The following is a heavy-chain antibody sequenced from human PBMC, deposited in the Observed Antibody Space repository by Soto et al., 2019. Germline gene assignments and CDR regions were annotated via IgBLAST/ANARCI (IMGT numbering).Heavy chain of an antibody. Sequence: QLHLQESGSGLVKPSQTLSLTCAVSGGYINSGGYSWSWIRQPPGKGLEWIGYIYHSGSTYYNPSLKSRVTISVDRSKNQFSLKLSSVTAADTAVYYCARSVLVPAAINWFDPWGQGTLVTVSS. D-gene: IGHD2-2*02. V-gene: IGHV4-30-2*01. J-gene: IGHJ5*02. CDR1: GGYINSGGYS. CDR2: IYHSGST. CDR3: ARSVLVPAAINWFDP.